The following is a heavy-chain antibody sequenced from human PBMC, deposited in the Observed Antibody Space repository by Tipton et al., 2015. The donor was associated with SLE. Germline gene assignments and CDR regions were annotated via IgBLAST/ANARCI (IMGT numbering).Heavy chain of an antibody. CDR2: IWFDGGNK. CDR1: GFNFSNYG. V-gene: IGHV3-30*19. CDR3: ARDRHSSGGLYFYYYYGMDV. D-gene: IGHD6-25*01. J-gene: IGHJ6*02. Sequence: SLRLSCATSGFNFSNYGMHWVRQAPGRGLEWVAVIWFDGGNKYYADSVKGRFTISRDNSKNTLYLQMNSLRAEDTAFYYCARDRHSSGGLYFYYYYGMDVWGQGTTVTVFS.